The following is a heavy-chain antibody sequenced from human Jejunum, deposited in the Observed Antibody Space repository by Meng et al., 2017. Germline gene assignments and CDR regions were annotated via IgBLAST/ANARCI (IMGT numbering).Heavy chain of an antibody. J-gene: IGHJ4*02. Sequence: EVQLGESGGALVKPGGSLSLSCATSEINFVKAWMHWVRQVPGKGLEWVGRIKSKVDGETTDYAAPVKGRFTISRDDSKNTMYLQMNSLKTEDTALYYCTRGGPEGNYLDYWGQGTLVTVSS. CDR3: TRGGPEGNYLDY. CDR2: IKSKVDGETT. CDR1: EINFVKAW. V-gene: IGHV3-15*02.